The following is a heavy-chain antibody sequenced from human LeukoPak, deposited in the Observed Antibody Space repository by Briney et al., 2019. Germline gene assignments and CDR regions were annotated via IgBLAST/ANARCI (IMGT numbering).Heavy chain of an antibody. CDR2: IYPGDSDT. CDR3: ARQGRQQLDPFDY. CDR1: GYSFTSYW. Sequence: GESLKISCKGSGYSFTSYWIGWVRQMPGKGLEWMGIIYPGDSDTRYSPSFQGQVAISADKSISTAYLQWSSLKASDTAMYYCARQGRQQLDPFDYWGQGTLVTVSS. V-gene: IGHV5-51*01. D-gene: IGHD6-13*01. J-gene: IGHJ4*02.